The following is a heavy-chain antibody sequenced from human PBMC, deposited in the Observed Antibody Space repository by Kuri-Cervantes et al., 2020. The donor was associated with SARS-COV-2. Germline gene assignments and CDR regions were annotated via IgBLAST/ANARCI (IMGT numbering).Heavy chain of an antibody. CDR2: IHPRGVSI. Sequence: ASVKVSCKASGNIFTTYYMHWVRQAPGQGLEWVATIHPRGVSITYAQKLQGRVIMTTDTSTNTAYMELRSLRSDDTAVYYCARDPNVNAHATEGYWFEPWGQGTLVTVSS. CDR1: GNIFTTYY. D-gene: IGHD2-2*01. CDR3: ARDPNVNAHATEGYWFEP. V-gene: IGHV1-46*01. J-gene: IGHJ5*02.